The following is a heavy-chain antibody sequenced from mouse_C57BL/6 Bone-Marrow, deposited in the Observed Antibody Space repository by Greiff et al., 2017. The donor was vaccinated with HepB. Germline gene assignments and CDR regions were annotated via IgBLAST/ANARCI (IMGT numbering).Heavy chain of an antibody. V-gene: IGHV7-1*01. CDR2: SRNKANDYTT. CDR1: GFTFSDFY. Sequence: EVKLVESGGGLVQSGRSLRLSCATSGFTFSDFYMAWVRQAPGKGLEWIAASRNKANDYTTEYSASVKGRFIVSRDTSQSILYLQMNALRAEDTAIYYCARDGGGYWGQGTSVTVSS. CDR3: ARDGGGY. J-gene: IGHJ4*01.